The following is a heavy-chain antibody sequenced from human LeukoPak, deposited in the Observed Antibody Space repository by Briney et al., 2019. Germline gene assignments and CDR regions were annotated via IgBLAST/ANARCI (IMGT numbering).Heavy chain of an antibody. V-gene: IGHV3-30*02. Sequence: GGSLRLSCAASGFTFSSYGMHWVRQAPGKGLEWVAFIRYDGSNKYYADSVKGRFTISRDNSKNTLYLQMNSLRAEDTAVYYCAKNRCPYSSGWCYWGQGTLVTVSS. J-gene: IGHJ4*02. CDR2: IRYDGSNK. D-gene: IGHD6-19*01. CDR3: AKNRCPYSSGWCY. CDR1: GFTFSSYG.